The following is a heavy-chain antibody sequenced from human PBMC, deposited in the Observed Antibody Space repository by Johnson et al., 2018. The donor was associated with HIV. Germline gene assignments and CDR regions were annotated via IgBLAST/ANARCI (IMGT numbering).Heavy chain of an antibody. CDR3: ASRSYGYVRHAFDI. D-gene: IGHD5-18*01. Sequence: VQLVESGGGLVQPGRSLRLSCAASGFTFDDYAMHWVRQAPGKGLEWVSGISWNSGSIGYADSVKGRFTISRDNAKNSLYLQMNSLRAEDTALYYCASRSYGYVRHAFDIWCQGTMVTVSS. J-gene: IGHJ3*02. CDR2: ISWNSGSI. CDR1: GFTFDDYA. V-gene: IGHV3-9*01.